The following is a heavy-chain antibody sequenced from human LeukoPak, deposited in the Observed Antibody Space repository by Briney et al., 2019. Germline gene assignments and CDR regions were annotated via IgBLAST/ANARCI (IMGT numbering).Heavy chain of an antibody. V-gene: IGHV3-20*04. CDR3: ARDTHYYDSSGYYYWDAFDI. CDR1: GLTFDGYG. D-gene: IGHD3-22*01. Sequence: GGSLRLSCAASGLTFDGYGMSWVRPAPGKGLEWVSGVNWYGGSTGYADSVKGRFTISRDNAKNSLYLQMNSLRAEDTALYYCARDTHYYDSSGYYYWDAFDIWGQGTMVTVSS. J-gene: IGHJ3*02. CDR2: VNWYGGST.